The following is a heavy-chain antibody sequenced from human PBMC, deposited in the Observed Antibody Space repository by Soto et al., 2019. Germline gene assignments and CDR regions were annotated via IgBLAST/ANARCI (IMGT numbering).Heavy chain of an antibody. Sequence: QVQLQQWGAGLLKPSETLSLTCAVYGGSFSGSYWSWIRQPPGKGLEWIGESNHSGSTNYNPSLKSRVTISVDTSKNQFSLKLSSVTAAATAVYYCASIVATTYYYGMDVWGQGTTVTVSS. CDR1: GGSFSGSY. J-gene: IGHJ6*02. D-gene: IGHD5-12*01. CDR3: ASIVATTYYYGMDV. V-gene: IGHV4-34*01. CDR2: SNHSGST.